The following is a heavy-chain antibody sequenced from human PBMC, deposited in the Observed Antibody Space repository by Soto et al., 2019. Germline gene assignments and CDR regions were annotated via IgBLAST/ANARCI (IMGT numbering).Heavy chain of an antibody. D-gene: IGHD3-10*01. CDR1: GYTFTSYG. CDR3: ARGVGSGTYYNQYNWFDP. V-gene: IGHV1-18*01. CDR2: ISGYNGKT. Sequence: SVKVSCKASGYTFTSYGISWVRQAPGQGLEWMGWISGYNGKTNYAQKLQGRVTMTTDTSTSTAYMELRSLRSDDTAVYYCARGVGSGTYYNQYNWFDPWGQGTLVTVSS. J-gene: IGHJ5*02.